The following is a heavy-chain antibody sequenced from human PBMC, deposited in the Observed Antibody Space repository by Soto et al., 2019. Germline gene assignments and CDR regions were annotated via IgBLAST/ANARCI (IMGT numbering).Heavy chain of an antibody. Sequence: QVQLQESGPGLVKPSGTLSLTCAVSGGSISSSNWWSWVRQPPGKGLEWIGEIYHSGSTNYNPSLKSRVTISVDKSKNHFSLKLSSVTAADTAVYYCARGYGENGGFYYYYGMDVWGQGTTVTVSS. D-gene: IGHD4-17*01. CDR2: IYHSGST. V-gene: IGHV4-4*02. CDR3: ARGYGENGGFYYYYGMDV. CDR1: GGSISSSNW. J-gene: IGHJ6*02.